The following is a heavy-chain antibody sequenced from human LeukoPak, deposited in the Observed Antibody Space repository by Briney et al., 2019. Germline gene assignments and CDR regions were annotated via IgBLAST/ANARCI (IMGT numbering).Heavy chain of an antibody. CDR3: ARHPRGP. D-gene: IGHD3-16*01. Sequence: GESLKISCKGSGYSFSSDWIAWVRQMPGKGLEWMGIISPADSDTRYSPSSQGQVTLSADKSISIAYLQWNSLKTPDTAIYYCARHPRGPWGQGTLVTVSS. V-gene: IGHV5-51*01. CDR1: GYSFSSDW. CDR2: ISPADSDT. J-gene: IGHJ5*02.